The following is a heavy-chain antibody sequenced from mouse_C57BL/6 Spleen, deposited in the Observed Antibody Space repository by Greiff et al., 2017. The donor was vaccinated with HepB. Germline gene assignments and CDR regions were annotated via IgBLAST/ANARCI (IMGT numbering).Heavy chain of an antibody. D-gene: IGHD2-5*01. V-gene: IGHV1-55*01. CDR3: AAYYSNSYAMDY. J-gene: IGHJ4*01. Sequence: QVQLQQSGAELVKPGASVKMSCKASGYTFTSYWITWVKQRPGQGLEWIGDIYPGSGSTNYNEKFKSKATLTVDTSSSTAYMQLSSLTSEDSAVYYCAAYYSNSYAMDYWGQGTSVTVSS. CDR2: IYPGSGST. CDR1: GYTFTSYW.